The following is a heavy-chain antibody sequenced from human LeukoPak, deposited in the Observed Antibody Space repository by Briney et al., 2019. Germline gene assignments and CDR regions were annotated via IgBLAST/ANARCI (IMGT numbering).Heavy chain of an antibody. J-gene: IGHJ3*02. Sequence: SETLSLTCTVSGGSISSYYWSWIRQPAGKGLEWIGRIYTSGSTNYNPSLKSRVTMSVDTSKNQFSLKLSSVTAADTAVYYCARGIMVRGVVAFDNWGQGTMVTVSS. D-gene: IGHD3-10*01. V-gene: IGHV4-4*07. CDR1: GGSISSYY. CDR2: IYTSGST. CDR3: ARGIMVRGVVAFDN.